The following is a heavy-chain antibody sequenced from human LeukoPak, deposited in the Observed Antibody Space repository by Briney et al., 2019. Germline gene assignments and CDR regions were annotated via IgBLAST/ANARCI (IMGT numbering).Heavy chain of an antibody. CDR1: GDSISSGDYY. CDR3: AKCDGSGYYVLY. J-gene: IGHJ4*02. Sequence: SQTLSLTCTVSGDSISSGDYYWSWIRQPPGKGLEWIGYIDDNGSTYYNPSLKSRLIMSVDMSKNQFSLKLSSVTAADTAVYFCAKCDGSGYYVLYWGQGTLVTVSS. D-gene: IGHD3-22*01. CDR2: IDDNGST. V-gene: IGHV4-30-4*08.